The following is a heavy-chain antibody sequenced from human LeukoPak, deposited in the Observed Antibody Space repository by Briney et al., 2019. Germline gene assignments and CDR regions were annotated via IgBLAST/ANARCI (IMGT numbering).Heavy chain of an antibody. CDR1: GXXXXSXG. CDR2: ISAYNGNT. V-gene: IGHV1-18*01. Sequence: ASVKVSCKASGXXXXSXGXXXVRQXXXXXXXXXXXISAYNGNTNYAQKLQGRVTMTTDTSTSTAYMELRSLRSDDTAVYYCARDLDSSGFSYYFDYWGQGTLVTVSS. J-gene: IGHJ4*02. CDR3: ARDLDSSGFSYYFDY. D-gene: IGHD3-22*01.